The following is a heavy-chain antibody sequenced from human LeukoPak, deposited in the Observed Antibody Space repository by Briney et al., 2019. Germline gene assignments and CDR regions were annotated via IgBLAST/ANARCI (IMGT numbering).Heavy chain of an antibody. D-gene: IGHD6-6*01. CDR3: GKVKKGSSSRGFDY. J-gene: IGHJ4*02. CDR2: ISGSGDST. CDR1: GFTFSSYG. V-gene: IGHV3-23*01. Sequence: AGGSLRLSCAASGFTFSSYGKHWVRQAPGKGLEWVSAISGSGDSTYYADSVKGRFTISRDNSKNTLYLQMNSLRAEDTAVYYCGKVKKGSSSRGFDYWGQGTLVTVSS.